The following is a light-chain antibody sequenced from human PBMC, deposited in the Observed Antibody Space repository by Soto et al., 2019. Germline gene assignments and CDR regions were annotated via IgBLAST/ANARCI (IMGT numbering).Light chain of an antibody. V-gene: IGKV1-12*01. CDR3: QQTHSLPLS. CDR2: DKS. CDR1: QGGGGW. J-gene: IGKJ3*01. Sequence: IQVTQSPSSVSASVGDRVTMTCRASQGGGGWLAWYQQKPGKVPKPLIYDKSSLHSGVPSIFSGSGSGTDFTLSISSLQPEAFATYYCQQTHSLPLSFGPGNKVDIK.